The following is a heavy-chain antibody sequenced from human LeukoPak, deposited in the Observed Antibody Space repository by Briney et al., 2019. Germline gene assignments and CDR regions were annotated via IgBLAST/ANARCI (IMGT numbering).Heavy chain of an antibody. D-gene: IGHD1-7*01. CDR3: ARSVAGTFGY. CDR2: IIPIFGTA. J-gene: IGHJ4*02. CDR1: GYTFTGYY. V-gene: IGHV1-69*06. Sequence: ASVKVSCKASGYTFTGYYMHWVRQAPGQGLEWMGGIIPIFGTANYAQKFLGRVTITADKSTSTAYMELSSLRSEDTAVYYCARSVAGTFGYWGQGTLVTVSS.